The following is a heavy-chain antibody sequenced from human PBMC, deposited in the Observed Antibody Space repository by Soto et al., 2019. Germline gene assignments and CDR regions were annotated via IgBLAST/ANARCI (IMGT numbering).Heavy chain of an antibody. J-gene: IGHJ6*02. Sequence: QVQLVQSGAEVKKPGSSVKVSCKASGGTFSSYAISWVRQAPGQGLEWMGGIIPIFGTANYAQKFQGRVTITAHESTCTAYMELSSLRSEDTAVYYSARDDCSSTSCYIGGMDVWGQGTTVTVSS. CDR2: IIPIFGTA. CDR1: GGTFSSYA. V-gene: IGHV1-69*01. CDR3: ARDDCSSTSCYIGGMDV. D-gene: IGHD2-2*01.